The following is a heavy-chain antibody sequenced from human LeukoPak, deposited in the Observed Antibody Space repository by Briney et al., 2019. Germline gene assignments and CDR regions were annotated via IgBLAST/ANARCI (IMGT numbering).Heavy chain of an antibody. CDR1: GFTFSSYA. Sequence: GGSLRLSCAASGFTFSSYAMHWVRQAPGKGLEWVAVISYDGSNKYYADSVKGRFTISRDNSKNTLYLQMNSLRAEDTAVYYCARDGSSGWYTDSCDYWGQGTLVTVSS. D-gene: IGHD6-19*01. CDR3: ARDGSSGWYTDSCDY. CDR2: ISYDGSNK. V-gene: IGHV3-30-3*01. J-gene: IGHJ4*02.